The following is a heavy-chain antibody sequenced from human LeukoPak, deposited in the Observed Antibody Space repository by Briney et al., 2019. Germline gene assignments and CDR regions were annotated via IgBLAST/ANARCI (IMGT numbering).Heavy chain of an antibody. CDR1: GFTLGDYT. V-gene: IGHV3-9*01. CDR2: ISGNSGCK. Sequence: GRSLRLSPAASGFTLGDYTTHSVRQAPRRGLGWVSGISGNSGCKGYAGSVKGRFTISRDNAMNAVYLQMNSLMAEDTALYYCAKVWYSASYADGFDMWGQGTMVIVSS. CDR3: AKVWYSASYADGFDM. D-gene: IGHD1-26*01. J-gene: IGHJ3*02.